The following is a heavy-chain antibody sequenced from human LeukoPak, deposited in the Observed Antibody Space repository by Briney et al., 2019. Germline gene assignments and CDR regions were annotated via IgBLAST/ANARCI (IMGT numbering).Heavy chain of an antibody. CDR1: GLTFSKYW. Sequence: GGPLRLSCAASGLTFSKYWMSWVRQAPGKGLEWVAIINEDGTGKYYVDSVKGRFTISRDNAENALYLQMNSLRAEDTAVYYCARDYYDTTGYYYFDYWGQGTLVTVSS. D-gene: IGHD3-22*01. V-gene: IGHV3-7*04. CDR3: ARDYYDTTGYYYFDY. CDR2: INEDGTGK. J-gene: IGHJ4*02.